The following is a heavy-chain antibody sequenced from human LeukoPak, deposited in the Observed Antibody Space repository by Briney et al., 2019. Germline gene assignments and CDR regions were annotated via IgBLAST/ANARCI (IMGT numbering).Heavy chain of an antibody. V-gene: IGHV4-4*02. CDR3: ARGPRGYLYYYYYYMDV. CDR2: IYHSGST. CDR1: GGSINNNNW. D-gene: IGHD6-25*01. Sequence: SGTLSLTCAVSGGSINNNNWWSWVRQPPGKGLEWIGEIYHSGSTNYNPSLKSRVTISVDKSKNQFSLKLSSVTAADTAVYYCARGPRGYLYYYYYYMDVWGKGTTVTVSS. J-gene: IGHJ6*03.